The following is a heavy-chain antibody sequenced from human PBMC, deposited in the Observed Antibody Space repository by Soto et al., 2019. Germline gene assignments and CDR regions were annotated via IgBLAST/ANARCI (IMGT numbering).Heavy chain of an antibody. J-gene: IGHJ6*03. CDR1: GFTFSNYA. Sequence: GGSLRLSCAASGFTFSNYAMTWVRRAPGTGLEWVSGISGSGGTTFYAGSVKGRFAISRDNSKNTLFLQMSSLRSEDTAVYYCALRYCSRTSCPPLNSYFYMDVWGKGTTVTVSS. D-gene: IGHD2-2*01. CDR2: ISGSGGTT. V-gene: IGHV3-23*01. CDR3: ALRYCSRTSCPPLNSYFYMDV.